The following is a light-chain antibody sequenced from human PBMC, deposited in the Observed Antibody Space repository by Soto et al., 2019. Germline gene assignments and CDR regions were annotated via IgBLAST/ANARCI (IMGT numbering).Light chain of an antibody. V-gene: IGLV1-47*02. CDR3: TTWDDSLSTVV. CDR2: NNT. Sequence: QSVLTQAPSASGTPGQRVTISCSGSNSNVGVNYVYWYQQLPGTAPNLLIYNNTKRPSGVPDRFSGSKSGTSASLAISGLQSDDEADYYCTTWDDSLSTVVFGGGTKLTVL. CDR1: NSNVGVNY. J-gene: IGLJ2*01.